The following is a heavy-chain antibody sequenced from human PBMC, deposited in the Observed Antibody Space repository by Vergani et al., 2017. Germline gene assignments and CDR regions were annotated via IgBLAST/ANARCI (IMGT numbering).Heavy chain of an antibody. V-gene: IGHV1-8*01. CDR2: MNPNSGNT. D-gene: IGHD2-2*01. J-gene: IGHJ4*02. CDR3: ARVIVGCSRTNCFADH. Sequence: QVQLVQSGAEVKKPGASVKVSCKASGYTFTSYDINWVRQATGQGLEWMGWMNPNSGNTGYAQKFQGRVTMTRNTSINTAYMEMTRLRPDDTAIYYCARVIVGCSRTNCFADHWGQGTLVTVSS. CDR1: GYTFTSYD.